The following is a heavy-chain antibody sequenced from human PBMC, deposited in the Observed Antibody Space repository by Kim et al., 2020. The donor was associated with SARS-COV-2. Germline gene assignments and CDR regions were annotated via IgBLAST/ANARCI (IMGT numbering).Heavy chain of an antibody. CDR2: IYYSGST. V-gene: IGHV4-59*01. Sequence: SETLSLTCTVSGGSISSYYWSWIRQPPGKGLEWIGYIYYSGSTNYNPSLKSRVTISVDTSKNQFSLKLSSVTAADTAVYYCARFVVTGPQDAFDIWGQGTMVTVSS. D-gene: IGHD2-21*02. J-gene: IGHJ3*02. CDR1: GGSISSYY. CDR3: ARFVVTGPQDAFDI.